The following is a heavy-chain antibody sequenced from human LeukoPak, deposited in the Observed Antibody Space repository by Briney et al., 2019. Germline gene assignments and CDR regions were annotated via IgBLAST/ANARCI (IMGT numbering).Heavy chain of an antibody. D-gene: IGHD3-22*01. CDR2: FAGSDTTT. V-gene: IGHV3-48*03. J-gene: IGHJ4*02. Sequence: GGSLRLSCAASGFDFYAYEMNWVRQAPGKGLEWVAYFAGSDTTTYYADSVKGRFTTSRDNAKNSLYLQMNSLRAEDTALYYCTTLGYHLDSWGQGTLVTVSS. CDR1: GFDFYAYE. CDR3: TTLGYHLDS.